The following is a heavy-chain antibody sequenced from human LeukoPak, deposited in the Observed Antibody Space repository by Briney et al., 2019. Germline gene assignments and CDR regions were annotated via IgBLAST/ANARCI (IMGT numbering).Heavy chain of an antibody. J-gene: IGHJ6*03. CDR1: GGSISSSSYY. CDR3: ARTRMGEPRWGIYYYYYYMDV. CDR2: IYYSGST. Sequence: PSETLSLTCTVSGGSISSSSYYWGWIRQPPGKGLEWIGNIYYSGSTYYNPSLKSRVTISVDTSKNQFSLKLSSVTAADTAVYYCARTRMGEPRWGIYYYYYYMDVWGKGTTVTISS. D-gene: IGHD1-14*01. V-gene: IGHV4-39*01.